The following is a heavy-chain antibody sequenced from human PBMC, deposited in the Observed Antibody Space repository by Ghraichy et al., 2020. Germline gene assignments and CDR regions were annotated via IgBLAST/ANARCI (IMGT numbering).Heavy chain of an antibody. J-gene: IGHJ4*02. CDR2: MTTRGSFI. CDR1: GFTFSDYF. Sequence: GGSLRLSCAASGFTFSDYFVAWIRQAPGKGLEWISYMTTRGSFIYYSDSVKGRFTISRDNDNNSVYLEMTSLRADDTAIYYCAREATSLRHFDFWGQGTLVSVSS. D-gene: IGHD1-26*01. V-gene: IGHV3-11*01. CDR3: AREATSLRHFDF.